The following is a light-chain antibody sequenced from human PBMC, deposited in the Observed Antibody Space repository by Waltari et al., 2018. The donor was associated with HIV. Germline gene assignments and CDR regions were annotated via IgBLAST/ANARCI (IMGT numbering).Light chain of an antibody. J-gene: IGLJ2*01. CDR3: SSYKTRNSVV. CDR1: TSDFNDNKY. CDR2: EVS. Sequence: QSALIQLASVSGSPGQSVTIPCTGTTSDFNDNKYVSWYQQHPGRAPTLIIFEVSYRPSGVSDRFSGSKSGSTASLTISGLQTEDEADYYCSSYKTRNSVVFGGG. V-gene: IGLV2-14*01.